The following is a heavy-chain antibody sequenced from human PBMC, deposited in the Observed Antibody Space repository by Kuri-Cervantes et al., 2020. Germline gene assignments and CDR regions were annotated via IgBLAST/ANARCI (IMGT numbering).Heavy chain of an antibody. CDR2: IKSKPDGGTT. CDR1: GFSFSNAW. Sequence: GGSLRLSCAASGFSFSNAWMTWVRQAPGKGLEWVGQIKSKPDGGTTDYAAPVRGRFTISRDDSKNTLYLQMNSLKTEDTAVYYCTTDRQPSLLWWWGGDAFDIWGQGTMVTVSS. CDR3: TTDRQPSLLWWWGGDAFDI. V-gene: IGHV3-15*01. J-gene: IGHJ3*02. D-gene: IGHD2-21*01.